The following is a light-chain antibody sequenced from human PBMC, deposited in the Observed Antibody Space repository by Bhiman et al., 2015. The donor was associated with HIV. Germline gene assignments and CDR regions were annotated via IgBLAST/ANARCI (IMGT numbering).Light chain of an antibody. CDR3: SSLTSSITYV. V-gene: IGLV2-14*03. CDR2: DVS. CDR1: SSDVGAYTY. J-gene: IGLJ1*01. Sequence: QSALTQPASVSASPGQSIAISCTGTSSDVGAYTYVSWYQQHPGQAPKLMIYDVSNRPSGVSNRFSGSKSGNTASLTISGLQAEDEADYYCSSLTSSITYVFGTGTNVTVL.